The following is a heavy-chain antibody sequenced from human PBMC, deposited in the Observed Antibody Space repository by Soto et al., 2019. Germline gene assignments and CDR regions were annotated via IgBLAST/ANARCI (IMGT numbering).Heavy chain of an antibody. CDR2: IYEGGTT. Sequence: QLQLQESGPGLVKPSETLSLTFAVSGASISRTGFHWGWIRQPPGQGLEWIGRIYEGGTTFYNSSIKRRVTISADTSKNHFSLKLNSVTDADTAVYFCARRGSGHTFDYWGQGTLVTVSS. CDR3: ARRGSGHTFDY. D-gene: IGHD3-10*01. J-gene: IGHJ4*02. CDR1: GASISRTGFH. V-gene: IGHV4-39*01.